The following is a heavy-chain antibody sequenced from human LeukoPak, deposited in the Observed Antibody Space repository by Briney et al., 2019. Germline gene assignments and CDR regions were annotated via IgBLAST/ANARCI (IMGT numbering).Heavy chain of an antibody. CDR2: IYYSGST. J-gene: IGHJ4*02. CDR1: GGSISSSSYY. Sequence: SETLSLTCTVSGGSISSSSYYWGWIRQPPGKGLEWIGSIYYSGSTYYNPSLKSRVTISVDTSKNQFSLKLSSVTAADTAVYYCARLYYSSSHDYWGQGTLVTVSS. CDR3: ARLYYSSSHDY. V-gene: IGHV4-39*01. D-gene: IGHD6-6*01.